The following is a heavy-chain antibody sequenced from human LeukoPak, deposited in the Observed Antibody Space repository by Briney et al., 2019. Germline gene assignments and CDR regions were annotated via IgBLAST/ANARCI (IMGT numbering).Heavy chain of an antibody. CDR3: AKMHSSGWSLAFDY. CDR1: GFTFDDYA. Sequence: PGRSLRVSCAASGFTFDDYAMHWVRQAPGKGLEWVSGISWNSGSIGYADSVKGRFTISRDNAKNSLYLQMNSLRAEDTALYYCAKMHSSGWSLAFDYWGRGTLVTVSS. V-gene: IGHV3-9*01. CDR2: ISWNSGSI. J-gene: IGHJ4*02. D-gene: IGHD6-19*01.